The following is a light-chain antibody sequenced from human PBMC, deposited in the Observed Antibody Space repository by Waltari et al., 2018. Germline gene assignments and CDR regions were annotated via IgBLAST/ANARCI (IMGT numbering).Light chain of an antibody. V-gene: IGKV3-20*01. CDR2: DAT. CDR3: QKYVSLPAT. CDR1: QGISMY. J-gene: IGKJ1*01. Sequence: EIMLTQSPDTLSLSQGERAPLSCRASQGISMYLAWFQHKPGQAPRLLIYDATSRATGIPDRFRGSGSGTDFSLTISRLEPEDFAVYYCQKYVSLPATFGPGTKVEIK.